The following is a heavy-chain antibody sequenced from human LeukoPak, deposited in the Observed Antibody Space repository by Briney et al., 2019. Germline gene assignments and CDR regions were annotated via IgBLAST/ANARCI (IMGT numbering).Heavy chain of an antibody. V-gene: IGHV1-69*13. CDR1: GGTFSSYA. CDR3: ARTQAIAAAGLDDAFDI. Sequence: SVKVSCKASGGTFSSYAISWVRQAPGQGLEWMGGIIPIFGTANYAQKFQGRVTITADEPTSTAYMELSSLRSEDTAVYYCARTQAIAAAGLDDAFDIWGQGTMVTVSS. CDR2: IIPIFGTA. J-gene: IGHJ3*02. D-gene: IGHD6-13*01.